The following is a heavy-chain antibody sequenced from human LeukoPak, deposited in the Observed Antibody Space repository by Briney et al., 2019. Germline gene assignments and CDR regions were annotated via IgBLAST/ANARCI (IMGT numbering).Heavy chain of an antibody. J-gene: IGHJ4*02. CDR2: IDPSDSYT. Sequence: GESLKISCKGSGYSFTSYWISWGRQMPGKGLEWMGRIDPSDSYTNYSPSFQGHVTISADKSISTAYLQWSSLKASDTAMYYCARLDYYGSGSYYNEDYWGQGTLVTVSS. CDR3: ARLDYYGSGSYYNEDY. CDR1: GYSFTSYW. D-gene: IGHD3-10*01. V-gene: IGHV5-10-1*01.